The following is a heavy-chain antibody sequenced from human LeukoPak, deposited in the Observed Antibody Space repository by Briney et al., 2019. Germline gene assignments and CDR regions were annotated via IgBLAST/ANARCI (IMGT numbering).Heavy chain of an antibody. CDR2: IGYTGVST. CDR1: GFTFRNYA. D-gene: IGHD6-13*01. V-gene: IGHV3-23*01. J-gene: IGHJ4*02. CDR3: AKGAIAAAGMGGYFDY. Sequence: PGGSLRLSCAASGFTFRNYAMSWVRQAPGKGLELVSGIGYTGVSTYYTDSVKGRFTISRDKSKNTLYPQMNSLRTEDTAVYYCAKGAIAAAGMGGYFDYWGQGTLVTVSS.